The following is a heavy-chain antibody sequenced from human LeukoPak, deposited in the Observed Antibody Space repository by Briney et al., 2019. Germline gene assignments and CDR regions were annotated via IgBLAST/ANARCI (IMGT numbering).Heavy chain of an antibody. CDR2: IYYDGST. CDR1: GGSISSYY. CDR3: ARHWNY. J-gene: IGHJ4*02. Sequence: SETLSLTCTVSGGSISSYYWSWIRQPPGKGLEYIGYIYYDGSTDYNPSLKSRVTISVDTSKNQLSLKLSSVTAADTAVYYCARHWNYWGQGTLVTVSS. D-gene: IGHD3-3*01. V-gene: IGHV4-59*08.